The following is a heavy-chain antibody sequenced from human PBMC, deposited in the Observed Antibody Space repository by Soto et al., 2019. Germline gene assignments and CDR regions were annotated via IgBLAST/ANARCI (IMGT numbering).Heavy chain of an antibody. CDR2: IYYSGST. J-gene: IGHJ4*02. Sequence: TSENLSLTCTVSGGSISSYYWSWIRQAPGKGLEWIGYIYYSGSTNYNPSLKSRVTISVDTSKNQFSLKLSSVTAADTAVYYCARHSSIAVAGNLDPYFDYWGQGTLVTVSS. V-gene: IGHV4-59*08. CDR3: ARHSSIAVAGNLDPYFDY. CDR1: GGSISSYY. D-gene: IGHD6-19*01.